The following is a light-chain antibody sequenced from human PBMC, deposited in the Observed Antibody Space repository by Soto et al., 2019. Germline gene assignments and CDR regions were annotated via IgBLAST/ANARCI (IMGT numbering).Light chain of an antibody. CDR1: QSIGSW. CDR3: QQYHSYSRT. Sequence: DIQMTQAPSTLSASVGDRFTITCRASQSIGSWLAWYQQKQGKXPKXXIYKASSLQTGVPSRFSGSGYGTELTLTISSLQPDDLETYYCQQYHSYSRTFGQGTKVDIK. V-gene: IGKV1-5*03. J-gene: IGKJ1*01. CDR2: KAS.